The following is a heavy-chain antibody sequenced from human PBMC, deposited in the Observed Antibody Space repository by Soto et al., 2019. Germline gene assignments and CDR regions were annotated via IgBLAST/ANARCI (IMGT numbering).Heavy chain of an antibody. V-gene: IGHV3-9*01. CDR1: GFTFDDYA. CDR3: AKDLTGYSSGWYYFDY. CDR2: ISWNSGSI. Sequence: GGSLRLSCAASGFTFDDYAMHWVRQAPGKGLEWVSGISWNSGSIGYADSVKGRFTISRDNAKNSLYLQMNSLRAEDTALYYCAKDLTGYSSGWYYFDYWGQGTVVTVSS. D-gene: IGHD6-19*01. J-gene: IGHJ4*02.